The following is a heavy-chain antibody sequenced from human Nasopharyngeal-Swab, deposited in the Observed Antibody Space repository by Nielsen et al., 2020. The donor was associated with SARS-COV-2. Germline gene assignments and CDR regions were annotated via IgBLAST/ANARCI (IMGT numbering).Heavy chain of an antibody. V-gene: IGHV4-39*02. CDR2: IYYSGST. CDR3: ARERYYYDSSGYYVYYGMDV. Sequence: SETLSLTCTVSGGSISSSSYYWGWIRQPPGKGLEWIGSIYYSGSTYYNPSLKSRVTISVDTSKNQFSLKLSSVTAADTAVYYCARERYYYDSSGYYVYYGMDVWGQGTTVTVSS. CDR1: GGSISSSSYY. D-gene: IGHD3-22*01. J-gene: IGHJ6*02.